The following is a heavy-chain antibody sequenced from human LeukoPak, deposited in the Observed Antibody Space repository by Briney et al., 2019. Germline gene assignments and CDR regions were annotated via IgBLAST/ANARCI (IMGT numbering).Heavy chain of an antibody. D-gene: IGHD3-22*01. Sequence: ASVKVSCKASGYTFTSYDINWVRQATGQGLEWMGWMNPNSGNTGYAQKFQGRVTMTRNTSISTAYMELSSLRSEDTAVYYCARGRSQVKGDYYYYYYMDVWGKGTTVTVSS. J-gene: IGHJ6*03. CDR2: MNPNSGNT. V-gene: IGHV1-8*01. CDR1: GYTFTSYD. CDR3: ARGRSQVKGDYYYYYYMDV.